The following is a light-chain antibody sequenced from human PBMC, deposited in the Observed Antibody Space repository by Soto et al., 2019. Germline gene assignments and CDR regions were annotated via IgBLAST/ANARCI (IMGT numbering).Light chain of an antibody. CDR2: DAS. Sequence: ELVMARSPATLSVCPGGRATLSCRASQSVANFLAWYQQKPGQAPRLLIYDASNRATGIPARFSGSGSGTDFTLTISSLEPEDFAVYYCQQRSSWPPITFGQGTRLEIK. V-gene: IGKV3-11*01. CDR1: QSVANF. J-gene: IGKJ5*01. CDR3: QQRSSWPPIT.